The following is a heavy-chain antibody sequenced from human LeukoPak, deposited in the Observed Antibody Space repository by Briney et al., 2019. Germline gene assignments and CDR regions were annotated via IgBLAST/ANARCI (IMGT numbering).Heavy chain of an antibody. J-gene: IGHJ6*03. CDR3: ARVYQSGYYMDV. V-gene: IGHV1-69*01. Sequence: ASVKVSCKPSGGTFISYAISWVRQAPGQGLEWMGGSIPIFGTANYAQKFQDRVTITADESTSTAYMELSSLRSEDTAVYYCARVYQSGYYMDVWGKGNTVTVSS. CDR2: SIPIFGTA. D-gene: IGHD1-14*01. CDR1: GGTFISYA.